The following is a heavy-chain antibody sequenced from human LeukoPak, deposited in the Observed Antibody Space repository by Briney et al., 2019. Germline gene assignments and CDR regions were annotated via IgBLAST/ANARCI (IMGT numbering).Heavy chain of an antibody. D-gene: IGHD6-13*01. CDR3: ARDKGFIAAAGDFDY. CDR1: GYTFTSYD. J-gene: IGHJ4*02. V-gene: IGHV1-8*01. Sequence: ASVKVSCKASGYTFTSYDINWVRQATGQGLEWMGWMIPNSGNTGYAQKFQGRVTMTTDTSTSTAYMELRSLRSDDTAVYYCARDKGFIAAAGDFDYWGQGTLVTVSS. CDR2: MIPNSGNT.